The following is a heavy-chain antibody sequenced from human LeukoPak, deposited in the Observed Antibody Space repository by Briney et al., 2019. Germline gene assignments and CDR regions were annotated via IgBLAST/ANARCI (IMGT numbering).Heavy chain of an antibody. V-gene: IGHV4-38-2*02. J-gene: IGHJ4*02. Sequence: SETLSLPCTVSGYSISSGYWGWVRQPPGKGLEWIGSIHHPGSTNYNPSFKSRVTISIDTSKNQFSLKLRSVTAADTAVYYCARDSRYCSGASCYSWGQGTLVTVSS. CDR2: IHHPGST. CDR3: ARDSRYCSGASCYS. CDR1: GYSISSGY. D-gene: IGHD2-2*01.